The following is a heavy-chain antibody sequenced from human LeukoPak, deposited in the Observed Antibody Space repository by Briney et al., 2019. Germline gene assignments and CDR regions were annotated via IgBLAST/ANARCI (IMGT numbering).Heavy chain of an antibody. J-gene: IGHJ4*02. D-gene: IGHD3-10*01. V-gene: IGHV1-46*01. CDR1: GYTFTSYY. CDR3: ARDKYYGSGTHFEVDY. Sequence: GASVKVSCKASGYTFTSYYMHWVRQAPGQGLEWMGIINPSGGSTSYAQKFQGRVTMTRDTSTSTVYMELSSLRAEDTAVYYCARDKYYGSGTHFEVDYWGQGTLVTVSS. CDR2: INPSGGST.